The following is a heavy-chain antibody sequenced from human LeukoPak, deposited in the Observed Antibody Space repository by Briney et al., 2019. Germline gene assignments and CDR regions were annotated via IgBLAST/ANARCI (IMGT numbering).Heavy chain of an antibody. J-gene: IGHJ4*02. Sequence: ASVKVSCKASGYTFTSYALHWARQAPGQRLEWMGWISAYNGNTNYAQKLQGRVTMTTDTSTSTAYMELRSLRSDDTAVYYCARDQEIVVVTTINYFDYWGQGTLVTVSS. CDR2: ISAYNGNT. CDR3: ARDQEIVVVTTINYFDY. D-gene: IGHD2-21*02. V-gene: IGHV1-18*01. CDR1: GYTFTSYA.